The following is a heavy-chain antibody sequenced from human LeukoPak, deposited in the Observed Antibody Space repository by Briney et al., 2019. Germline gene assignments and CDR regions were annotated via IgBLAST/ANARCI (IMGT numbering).Heavy chain of an antibody. J-gene: IGHJ5*02. D-gene: IGHD2-15*01. Sequence: SVKVSCKASGGTFSSYAISWVRQAPGQGLEWMGGIIPIFGTANYAQKFQGRVTITTDESTSTAYMELSSLRSEDTAVYYCARDQVVVVAAATNWFDPWGQGTLVTVSS. V-gene: IGHV1-69*05. CDR3: ARDQVVVVAAATNWFDP. CDR1: GGTFSSYA. CDR2: IIPIFGTA.